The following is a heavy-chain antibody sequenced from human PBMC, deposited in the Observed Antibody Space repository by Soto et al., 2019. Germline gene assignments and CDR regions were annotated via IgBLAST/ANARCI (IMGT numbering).Heavy chain of an antibody. Sequence: QVQLQESGPGLVKPSGTLSLTCTVSGVSISTSHWWSWVRQPPGKGLDWIGEIHHSGNTNFNPSLKSRVSISVDKAKNQFSRRLTAVTAADTAVYYGARDVGYYYDDSPAGHFDFWGQGTLVTVSS. J-gene: IGHJ4*02. D-gene: IGHD3-22*01. CDR3: ARDVGYYYDDSPAGHFDF. V-gene: IGHV4-4*02. CDR1: GVSISTSHW. CDR2: IHHSGNT.